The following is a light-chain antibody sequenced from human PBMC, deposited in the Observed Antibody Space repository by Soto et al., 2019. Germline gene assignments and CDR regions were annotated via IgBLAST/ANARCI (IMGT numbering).Light chain of an antibody. CDR1: SGHSNYA. CDR2: LYSDGSH. Sequence: QPVLTKSPSASASLGASVKLTCTLSSGHSNYAIAWHQQQPEKGPRFLMKLYSDGSHNKGDGIPDRFSGSSSGAERYLTISSLQSEDEADNYCQTWGTGIHGVVGGGTKLTVL. V-gene: IGLV4-69*01. CDR3: QTWGTGIHGV. J-gene: IGLJ3*02.